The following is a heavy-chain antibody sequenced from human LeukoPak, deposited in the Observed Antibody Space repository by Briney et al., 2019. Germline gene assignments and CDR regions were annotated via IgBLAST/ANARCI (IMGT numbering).Heavy chain of an antibody. Sequence: ASVKVSCKASGYTFTSYAISWVRQAPGQGLEWMGWISAYNGNTNYAQKLQGRVTMTTDTSTSTAYMELRSLRSDDTAVYYCARVPPRESSPGVVGATRKPYYFDYWGQGTLVTVSS. CDR1: GYTFTSYA. CDR2: ISAYNGNT. V-gene: IGHV1-18*01. J-gene: IGHJ4*02. D-gene: IGHD1-26*01. CDR3: ARVPPRESSPGVVGATRKPYYFDY.